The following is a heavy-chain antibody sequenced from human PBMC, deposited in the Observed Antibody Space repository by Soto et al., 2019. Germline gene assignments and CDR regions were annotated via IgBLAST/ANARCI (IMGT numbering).Heavy chain of an antibody. CDR1: GGSISSYY. D-gene: IGHD3-16*01. V-gene: IGHV4-59*01. CDR3: ARSIMITFGGLKFDP. CDR2: IYYSGST. J-gene: IGHJ5*02. Sequence: SETLSLTCTVSGGSISSYYWSWIRQPPGKGLEWIGYIYYSGSTNYNPSLKSRVTISVDTSKNQFSLKLSSVTAADTAVYYCARSIMITFGGLKFDPWGQGTLVTVSS.